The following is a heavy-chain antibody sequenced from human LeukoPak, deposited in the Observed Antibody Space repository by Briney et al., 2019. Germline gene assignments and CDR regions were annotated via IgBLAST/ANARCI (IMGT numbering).Heavy chain of an antibody. D-gene: IGHD2-2*02. CDR2: IYTSGST. CDR1: GGSISSYY. J-gene: IGHJ6*03. V-gene: IGHV4-4*07. Sequence: SETLSLTCTVSGGSISSYYWSWIRQPAGKGLEWIGRIYTSGSTNYNPSLKSRVTMSVDTSKNQISLKLSSVTAADTAVYYCARSPIVVVPAAIFSYYYYMDVWGKGTTVTVSS. CDR3: ARSPIVVVPAAIFSYYYYMDV.